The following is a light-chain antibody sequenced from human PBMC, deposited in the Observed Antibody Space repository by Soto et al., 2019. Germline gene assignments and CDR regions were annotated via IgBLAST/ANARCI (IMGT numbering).Light chain of an antibody. J-gene: IGKJ1*01. CDR3: QQYGRSPET. Sequence: RVMTQSPDTLSVSPGERATLSFRASETVRSNLAWYQQKPGQAPRLLIYQTSIRAAGIPARFSASGSGTDFTLTISDVEPEDFAVYYCQQYGRSPETFGQGTKVDIK. V-gene: IGKV3D-15*03. CDR2: QTS. CDR1: ETVRSN.